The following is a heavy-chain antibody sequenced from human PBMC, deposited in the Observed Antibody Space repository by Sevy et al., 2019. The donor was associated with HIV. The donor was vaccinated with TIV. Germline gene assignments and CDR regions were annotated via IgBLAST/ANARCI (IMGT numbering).Heavy chain of an antibody. Sequence: GGSLRLSCAASGFTFSNAWMSWVRQAPGKGLEWVGRIKSKTDGGTTDYAAPVKGRFTISRDDSKNTLYLQMNSLKTEDTAVYYCTTDPPFIAAAGQYYYYDMDVWGKGTTVTVSS. V-gene: IGHV3-15*01. J-gene: IGHJ6*03. CDR2: IKSKTDGGTT. CDR1: GFTFSNAW. CDR3: TTDPPFIAAAGQYYYYDMDV. D-gene: IGHD6-13*01.